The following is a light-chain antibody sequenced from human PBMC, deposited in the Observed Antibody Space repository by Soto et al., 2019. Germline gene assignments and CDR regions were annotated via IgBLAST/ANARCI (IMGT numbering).Light chain of an antibody. J-gene: IGLJ2*01. CDR1: SSDIGVYDY. CDR2: DVT. Sequence: QSALTQPPSASGSSGQSVTISCTGTSSDIGVYDYVSWYQRHPGKAPKLMIYDVTKRPSGVPDRFSGSKSGNTASLTVSGLQAEDEADYFCGSYAGTKNFVVFGGGTKLTVL. V-gene: IGLV2-8*01. CDR3: GSYAGTKNFVV.